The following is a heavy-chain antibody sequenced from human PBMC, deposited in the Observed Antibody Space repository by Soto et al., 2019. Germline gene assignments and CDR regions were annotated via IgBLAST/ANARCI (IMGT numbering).Heavy chain of an antibody. D-gene: IGHD3-22*01. CDR1: GFTFSSYA. J-gene: IGHJ4*02. CDR3: ARDAIVVVRILYY. Sequence: QVQLVESGGGVVQPGRSLRLSCAASGFTFSSYAMHWVRQAPGKGLEWVAVISYDGSNKYYADSVKGRFTISRDNSKNTLYLQMNSLRAEDTAVYYCARDAIVVVRILYYWGQGTLVTVSS. CDR2: ISYDGSNK. V-gene: IGHV3-30-3*01.